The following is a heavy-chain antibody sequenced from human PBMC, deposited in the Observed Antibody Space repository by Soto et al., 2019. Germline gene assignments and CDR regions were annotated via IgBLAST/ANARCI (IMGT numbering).Heavy chain of an antibody. V-gene: IGHV3-23*01. CDR1: GFTFSSYA. CDR3: SRGVYTTKYFDY. J-gene: IGHJ4*02. D-gene: IGHD3-10*01. CDR2: ISGSGGST. Sequence: EVQLLESGGGLVQPGGSLRLSCAASGFTFSSYAMSWVRQAPGKGLEWVSAISGSGGSTYYADSVKGRFTISRDNSKNTLYLQMNSLRAEDTAVYYCSRGVYTTKYFDYWGQGTLVTVSS.